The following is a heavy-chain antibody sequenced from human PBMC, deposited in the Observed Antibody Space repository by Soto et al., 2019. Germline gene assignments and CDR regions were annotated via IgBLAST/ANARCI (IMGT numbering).Heavy chain of an antibody. CDR3: ARAPLARSFDY. J-gene: IGHJ4*02. V-gene: IGHV4-59*01. D-gene: IGHD3-16*01. Sequence: SETLSLTCTVSGGSISSYYWSWIRQPPGKGLEWIGYIYYSGSTNYNPSLKSRVTISVDASKNQFSLKLSSVTAADTAVYFCARAPLARSFDYWGQGTLVTVSS. CDR1: GGSISSYY. CDR2: IYYSGST.